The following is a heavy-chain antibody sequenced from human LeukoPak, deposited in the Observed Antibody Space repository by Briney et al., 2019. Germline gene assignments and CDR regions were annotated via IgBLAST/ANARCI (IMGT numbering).Heavy chain of an antibody. Sequence: PGGSLRLSCAASGFAFNTAWMTWVRQAPGKGLEWVGRIKSKADGETTHYTAPVKGRFIISRDDSKNTLHLQMNSLKTEDTAVYYCARLTGDFDYWGQGTLVTVSS. J-gene: IGHJ4*02. CDR2: IKSKADGETT. CDR3: ARLTGDFDY. D-gene: IGHD3-10*01. V-gene: IGHV3-15*01. CDR1: GFAFNTAW.